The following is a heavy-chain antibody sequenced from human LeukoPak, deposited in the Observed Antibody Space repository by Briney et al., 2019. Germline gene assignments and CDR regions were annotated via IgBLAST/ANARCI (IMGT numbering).Heavy chain of an antibody. J-gene: IGHJ4*02. Sequence: PSETLSLTCTVSGGSISSYYWSWIRQPPRKGLEWIGYIYYSGSTNYNPTLKSRVTISVDTSKNQFSLKLSSVTAADTAVYYCARTPFRDGYNPRFDYWGQGTLVTVSS. CDR1: GGSISSYY. V-gene: IGHV4-59*01. D-gene: IGHD5-24*01. CDR3: ARTPFRDGYNPRFDY. CDR2: IYYSGST.